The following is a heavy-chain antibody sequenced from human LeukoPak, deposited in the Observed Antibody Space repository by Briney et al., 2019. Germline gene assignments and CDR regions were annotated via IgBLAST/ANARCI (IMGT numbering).Heavy chain of an antibody. CDR1: GGSFNDYY. D-gene: IGHD5-18*01. CDR2: INHSGST. J-gene: IGHJ4*02. V-gene: IGHV4-34*01. CDR3: ARGRDIHTAMGDIDY. Sequence: PSETLSLTCAVYGGSFNDYYWNWIRQPPGKGLEWIGEINHSGSTNYNPSLKSRVTISVDTSKNQFSLKLSSVTAADTAVYYCARGRDIHTAMGDIDYWGQGTLVTVSS.